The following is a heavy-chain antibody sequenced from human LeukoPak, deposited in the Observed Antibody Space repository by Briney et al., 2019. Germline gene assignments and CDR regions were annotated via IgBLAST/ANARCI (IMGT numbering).Heavy chain of an antibody. CDR2: IYYSGST. CDR1: GGSISTYY. D-gene: IGHD1-20*01. J-gene: IGHJ4*02. Sequence: SETLSLTCTVSGGSISTYYWSWIRQPPGKGLEWIGYIYYSGSTIYNPSLKSRVAISVDTSKIQFSLRMNSVTAADTAVYYCARTHNWNEDYWGQGTLVTVSS. V-gene: IGHV4-59*01. CDR3: ARTHNWNEDY.